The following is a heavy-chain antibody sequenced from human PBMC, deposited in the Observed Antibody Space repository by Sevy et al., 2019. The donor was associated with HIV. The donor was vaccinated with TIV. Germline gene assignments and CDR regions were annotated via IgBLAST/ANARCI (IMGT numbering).Heavy chain of an antibody. CDR3: ARGRFHEY. CDR2: INENSSKK. J-gene: IGHJ4*02. Sequence: GGSLRLSCAASGFTFSSYWMSWVRQAPGKGLEWVANINENSSKKNYVDSVRGRFTISRDNAKNSVYLDMNSLRGEDTAVYYCARGRFHEYWGQGTLVTVSS. D-gene: IGHD3-16*01. CDR1: GFTFSSYW. V-gene: IGHV3-7*04.